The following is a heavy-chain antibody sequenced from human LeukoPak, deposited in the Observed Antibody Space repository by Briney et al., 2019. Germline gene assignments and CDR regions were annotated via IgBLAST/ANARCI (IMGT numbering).Heavy chain of an antibody. Sequence: GGSLRLSCAASGFTFSDYYMSWIRQAPGKGLEWASYISSSGSTIYYADSVKGRFTISRDNAKHSLYLQMNNLRAEDTAVYYCARDLFTDYYYMDVWGKGTTVTVSS. J-gene: IGHJ6*03. CDR1: GFTFSDYY. CDR3: ARDLFTDYYYMDV. V-gene: IGHV3-11*01. CDR2: ISSSGSTI.